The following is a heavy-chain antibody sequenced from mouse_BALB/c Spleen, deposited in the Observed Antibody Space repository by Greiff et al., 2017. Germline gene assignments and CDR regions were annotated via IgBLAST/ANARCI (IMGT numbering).Heavy chain of an antibody. J-gene: IGHJ2*01. Sequence: VQLQQPGAELVKPGASVKLSCKASGYTFTSYWMHWVKQRPGQGLEWIGEIDPSDSYTNYNQKFKGKATLTVDKSSSTAYMQLSSLTSEDSAVYYCATKKGSYYGNPDYWGQGTTLTVSS. CDR2: IDPSDSYT. V-gene: IGHV1-69*02. CDR3: ATKKGSYYGNPDY. D-gene: IGHD2-10*01. CDR1: GYTFTSYW.